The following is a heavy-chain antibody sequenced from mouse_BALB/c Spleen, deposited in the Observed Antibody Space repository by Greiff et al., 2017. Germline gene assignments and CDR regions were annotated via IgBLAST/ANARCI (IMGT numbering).Heavy chain of an antibody. J-gene: IGHJ1*01. CDR3: ARHGYDDWYFDV. CDR1: GFTFSSFG. V-gene: IGHV5-17*02. Sequence: AASGFTFSSFGMHWVRQAPGKGLEWVAYISSGSSTIYYADTVKGRFTISRDNPKNTLFLQMTSLRSEDTAMYYCARHGYDDWYFDVWGAGTTVTVSS. CDR2: ISSGSSTI. D-gene: IGHD2-2*01.